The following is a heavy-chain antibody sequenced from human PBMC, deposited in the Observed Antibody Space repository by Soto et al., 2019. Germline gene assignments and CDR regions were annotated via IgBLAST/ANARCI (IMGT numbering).Heavy chain of an antibody. D-gene: IGHD3-3*01. V-gene: IGHV1-2*02. J-gene: IGHJ4*02. CDR1: GYTFTGYY. CDR3: ARAPRTALITILGD. Sequence: SSGKVSCKASGYTFTGYYMHWGRQAPGQGLEWMGWINPNSGGTNYAQKFQGRVTMTRDTSTSTAYMELSRLRSDDTAVYYCARAPRTALITILGDWAQGNMVTVAA. CDR2: INPNSGGT.